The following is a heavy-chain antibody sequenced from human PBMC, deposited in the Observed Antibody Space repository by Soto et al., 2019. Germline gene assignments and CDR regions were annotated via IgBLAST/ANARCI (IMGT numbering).Heavy chain of an antibody. Sequence: AGSLRLSCAASGFTVTNYEMSWVRQAPGKGLEWVSYINGGGTSIKYADSVKGRFTMSRDNARNSLYLQMNSLRDEDTAVYYCARENYGDAFDFWGQGTLGTVS. J-gene: IGHJ4*02. V-gene: IGHV3-48*03. CDR1: GFTVTNYE. D-gene: IGHD4-17*01. CDR3: ARENYGDAFDF. CDR2: INGGGTSI.